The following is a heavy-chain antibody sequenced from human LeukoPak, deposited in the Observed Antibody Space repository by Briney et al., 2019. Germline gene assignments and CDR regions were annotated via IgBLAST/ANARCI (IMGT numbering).Heavy chain of an antibody. CDR3: ARERNYCSCTSCYGFFDY. V-gene: IGHV4-34*01. D-gene: IGHD2-2*01. CDR2: INHSGST. CDR1: GGSFSGYY. Sequence: SETLSLTCAVYGGSFSGYYWSWIRQPPGKGREWIGEINHSGSTNYNPSPKSRVTISVDTSKNQFSLKLSSVTASDTAVYYCARERNYCSCTSCYGFFDYWGQGTLVTVSS. J-gene: IGHJ4*02.